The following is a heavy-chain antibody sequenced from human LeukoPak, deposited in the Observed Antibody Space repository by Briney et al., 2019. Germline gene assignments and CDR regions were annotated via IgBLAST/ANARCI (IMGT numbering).Heavy chain of an antibody. J-gene: IGHJ3*02. D-gene: IGHD3-22*01. CDR1: GFTFSSYG. Sequence: GGSLRLSCAASGFTFSSYGMHWVRQAPGKGLEWVAVIWYDGSNKYYADSVKGRFTIPRDNSKNTLYLQMNSLRAEDTAVYYCAKDYYDSSGYPRYAFDIWGQGTMVTVSS. CDR3: AKDYYDSSGYPRYAFDI. CDR2: IWYDGSNK. V-gene: IGHV3-33*06.